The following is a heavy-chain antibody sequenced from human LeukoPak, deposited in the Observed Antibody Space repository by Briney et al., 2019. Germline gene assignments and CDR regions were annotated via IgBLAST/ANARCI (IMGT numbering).Heavy chain of an antibody. CDR2: IRYDGSNK. V-gene: IGHV3-30*02. CDR1: GFTFSRYG. Sequence: GGSLRLSCGASGFTFSRYGLHWVRQAPDKGLEWVAFIRYDGSNKNYADSVKGRFTISRDNSKNTLYLQMNSLRAEDTAVHYCAKVYEYGDNDWFDSWGQGTLVTVSS. CDR3: AKVYEYGDNDWFDS. J-gene: IGHJ5*01. D-gene: IGHD4-17*01.